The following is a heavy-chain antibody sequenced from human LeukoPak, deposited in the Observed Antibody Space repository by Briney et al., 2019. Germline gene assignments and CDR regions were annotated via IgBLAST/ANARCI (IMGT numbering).Heavy chain of an antibody. D-gene: IGHD5-24*01. CDR1: GYSISSGYY. CDR3: ARVDPFDP. Sequence: SETLSLTCAVSGYSISSGYYWGWIRQPPGKGLEWIGSIYHSGSTYYNPSLKSRFTISVDTSKNQFSLKLSSVTAADTAVYYCARVDPFDPWGQGTLVTVSS. V-gene: IGHV4-38-2*01. J-gene: IGHJ5*02. CDR2: IYHSGST.